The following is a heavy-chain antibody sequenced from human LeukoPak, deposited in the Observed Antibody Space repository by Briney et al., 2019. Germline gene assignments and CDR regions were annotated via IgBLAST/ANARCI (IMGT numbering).Heavy chain of an antibody. CDR2: INHSGST. CDR1: GGSFSGYY. J-gene: IGHJ3*02. V-gene: IGHV4-34*01. CDR3: ARGVGIDAFDI. D-gene: IGHD3-22*01. Sequence: PSETLSLTCAVYGGSFSGYYWSWIRQPPGKGLEWIGEINHSGSTNYNPSLKSRVTISVDTSKNQFSLKLSSVTAADTAVYYCARGVGIDAFDIWGQGTTVTVSS.